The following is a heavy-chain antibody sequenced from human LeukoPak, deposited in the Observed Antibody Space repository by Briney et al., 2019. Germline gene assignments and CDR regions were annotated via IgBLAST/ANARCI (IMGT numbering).Heavy chain of an antibody. Sequence: SETLSLTCSVSGSSFNTYYWSWIRQPAGKALEWIGRIHTSGSADYSPSLQSRVTISVDVSKKEFSLKLTSVTAADTAVYYCARDIVYLIDEDYGWGQGILVTVSS. V-gene: IGHV4-4*07. CDR3: ARDIVYLIDEDYG. CDR2: IHTSGSA. CDR1: GSSFNTYY. D-gene: IGHD4-17*01. J-gene: IGHJ4*02.